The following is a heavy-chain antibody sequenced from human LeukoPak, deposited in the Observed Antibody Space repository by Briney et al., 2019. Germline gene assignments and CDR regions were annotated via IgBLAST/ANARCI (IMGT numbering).Heavy chain of an antibody. CDR2: IYYSGNT. D-gene: IGHD3/OR15-3a*01. CDR1: GGSIRSTTYY. Sequence: SETLSLTCTASGGSIRSTTYYWGWIRQPPGKGLEWIGSIYYSGNTYYSPSLKSQVSISIDTSKNQFSLRPTSVTAADTAVYYCARQTGSGLFILPGGQGTLVTVSS. J-gene: IGHJ4*02. CDR3: ARQTGSGLFILP. V-gene: IGHV4-39*01.